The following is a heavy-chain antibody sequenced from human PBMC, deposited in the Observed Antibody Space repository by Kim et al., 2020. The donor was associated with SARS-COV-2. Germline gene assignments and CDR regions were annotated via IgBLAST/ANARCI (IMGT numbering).Heavy chain of an antibody. CDR3: VKDSLLYSSSWYRFLYYY. V-gene: IGHV3-30*18. CDR2: ISYDGSNK. D-gene: IGHD6-13*01. J-gene: IGHJ6*01. CDR1: GFTFSSYG. Sequence: GSLRLSCAASGFTFSSYGMHWVRQAPGKGLEWVAVISYDGSNKYYADSVKGRFTISRDNSQNTLYLQMNSLRAEDTAVDYCVKDSLLYSSSWYRFLYYY.